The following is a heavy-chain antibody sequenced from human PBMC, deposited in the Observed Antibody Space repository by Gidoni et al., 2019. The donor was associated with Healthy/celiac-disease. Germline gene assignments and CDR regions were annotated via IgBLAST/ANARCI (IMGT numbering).Heavy chain of an antibody. CDR2: ISGSGGST. J-gene: IGHJ3*02. CDR3: AKDQGYSSSWYHALDI. CDR1: GSPISSSA. V-gene: IGHV3-23*01. Sequence: EVQLLESGGGLVQPGGSLRLSCAASGSPISSSAMRWVRQAPGKGLAWVSAISGSGGSTYYADSVKGRFTISRDNSKNTLYLQMNSLRAEDTAVYYCAKDQGYSSSWYHALDIWGQGTMVTVSS. D-gene: IGHD6-13*01.